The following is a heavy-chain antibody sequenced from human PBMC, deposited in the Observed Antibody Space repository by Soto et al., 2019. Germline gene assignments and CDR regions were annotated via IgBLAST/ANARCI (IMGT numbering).Heavy chain of an antibody. Sequence: SVKVSCKASGGTFSSYTISWVRQSPGQGLEWMGRIIPILGIANYAQKFQGRVTITADKSTSTAYMELSSLRSEDTAVYYCAREDTAMVSYYYYMDVWGKGTTVTVSS. CDR2: IIPILGIA. CDR1: GGTFSSYT. CDR3: AREDTAMVSYYYYMDV. V-gene: IGHV1-69*02. D-gene: IGHD5-18*01. J-gene: IGHJ6*03.